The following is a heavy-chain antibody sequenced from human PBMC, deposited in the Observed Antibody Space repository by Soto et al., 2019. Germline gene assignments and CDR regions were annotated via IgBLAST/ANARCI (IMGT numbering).Heavy chain of an antibody. J-gene: IGHJ5*02. CDR1: GDSYSISTYS. Sequence: PSETLSLTCNMSGDSYSISTYSWSWIRQPPGKALQWIGFIYQSGVTSYNPSLASRVSISLDRANNQCPLKLKSVTAAGTAVYFWAGMPYTLGLRFDPWGPGTLVTVSS. CDR2: IYQSGVT. V-gene: IGHV4-30-2*01. D-gene: IGHD2-2*02. CDR3: AGMPYTLGLRFDP.